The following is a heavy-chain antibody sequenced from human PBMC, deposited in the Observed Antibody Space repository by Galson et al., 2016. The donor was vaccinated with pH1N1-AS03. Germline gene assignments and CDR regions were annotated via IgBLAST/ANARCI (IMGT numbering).Heavy chain of an antibody. CDR1: GFTFSNYV. CDR2: ISGSGGIA. D-gene: IGHD6-6*01. J-gene: IGHJ5*01. CDR3: GKGGYSTSPPAVDS. Sequence: SLRLSCAASGFTFSNYVMSWVRQAPGKGPEWVSCISGSGGIANHADSVKGRLTPSRDNSKNTLYLQMNNLRAEDTAVYYCGKGGYSTSPPAVDSWGHGTLVTVSS. V-gene: IGHV3-23*01.